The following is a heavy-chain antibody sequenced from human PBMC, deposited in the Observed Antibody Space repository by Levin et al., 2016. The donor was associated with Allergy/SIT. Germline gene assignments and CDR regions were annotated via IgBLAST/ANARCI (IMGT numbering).Heavy chain of an antibody. CDR3: AKEPRITIFGVVIN. Sequence: VRQAPGKGLEWVSAISGSGGSTYYADSVKGRFTISRDNSKNTLYLQMNSLRAEDTAVYYCAKEPRITIFGVVINWGQGTLVTVSS. CDR2: ISGSGGST. J-gene: IGHJ4*02. V-gene: IGHV3-23*01. D-gene: IGHD3-3*01.